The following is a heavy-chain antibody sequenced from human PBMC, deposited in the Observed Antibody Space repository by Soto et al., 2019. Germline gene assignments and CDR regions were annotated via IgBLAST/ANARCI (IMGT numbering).Heavy chain of an antibody. J-gene: IGHJ6*02. V-gene: IGHV3-23*01. CDR2: ISGSGGST. CDR1: GFTFSSYA. CDR3: AKAAAAVYYQDYYYGMDV. Sequence: GGSLRLSCAASGFTFSSYAMSWVRQAPGKGLEWVSAISGSGGSTYYADSVKGRFTISRDNSKNTLYLQMNSLRAEDTAVYYCAKAAAAVYYQDYYYGMDVWGQGTTVTVSS. D-gene: IGHD2-2*01.